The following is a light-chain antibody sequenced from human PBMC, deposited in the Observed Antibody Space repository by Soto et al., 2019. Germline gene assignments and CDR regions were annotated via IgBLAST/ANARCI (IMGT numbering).Light chain of an antibody. V-gene: IGLV2-14*01. CDR2: EVS. J-gene: IGLJ3*02. CDR1: SSDVGTYKF. CDR3: SSYTIASTWV. Sequence: QSVLTQPASVSGSPGQSITISCTGSSSDVGTYKFVSWYQQYPGKAPKLMIYEVSNRPSGVFNRFSGSKSGNTASLTISGLHTEDEADYYCSSYTIASTWVFGGGTKVTVL.